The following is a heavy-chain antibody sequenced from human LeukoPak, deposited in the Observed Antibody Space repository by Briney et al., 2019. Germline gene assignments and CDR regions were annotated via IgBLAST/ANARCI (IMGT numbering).Heavy chain of an antibody. CDR2: ISYDGSNK. J-gene: IGHJ3*02. V-gene: IGHV3-30*18. CDR1: GFTFSSYG. D-gene: IGHD4-17*01. CDR3: AKEGYGDYPGAFDI. Sequence: GGSLRLSCAASGFTFSSYGMHWVRQAPGKGLEWVAVISYDGSNKYYADSVKGRFTISRDNSKNTLYLQMNSLRAEDTAVYYCAKEGYGDYPGAFDIWGQGTMVTVSS.